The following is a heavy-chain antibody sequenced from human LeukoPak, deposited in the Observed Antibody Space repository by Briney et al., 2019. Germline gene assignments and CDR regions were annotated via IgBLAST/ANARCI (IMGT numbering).Heavy chain of an antibody. Sequence: ASVKVSCKASGYTFTGYYMHWVRQAPGQGLEWMGWINPNGGGTNYAQKFQGRVTMTRDTSISTAYMELSRLRSDDTAVYYCARDSSGRVYSWFDPWGQGTLVTVSS. D-gene: IGHD3-22*01. V-gene: IGHV1-2*02. CDR3: ARDSSGRVYSWFDP. CDR1: GYTFTGYY. CDR2: INPNGGGT. J-gene: IGHJ5*02.